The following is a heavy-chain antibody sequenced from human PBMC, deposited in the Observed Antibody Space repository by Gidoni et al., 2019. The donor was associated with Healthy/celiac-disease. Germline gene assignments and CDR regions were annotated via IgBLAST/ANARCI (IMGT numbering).Heavy chain of an antibody. D-gene: IGHD3-22*01. CDR1: GFTFTTYH. CDR2: TNPSGGST. CDR3: ASSYDSSGYYGGVNYGMDV. Sequence: QVQLVQSGAEAKQPGASVKVSCKASGFTFTTYHMLSGRHAPGQGLEWMGITNPSGGSTSYEKKFQGRVRMTRNTSTSTVYMELSSLRSEDTAVYYCASSYDSSGYYGGVNYGMDVWGQGTTVTVSS. V-gene: IGHV1-46*01. J-gene: IGHJ6*02.